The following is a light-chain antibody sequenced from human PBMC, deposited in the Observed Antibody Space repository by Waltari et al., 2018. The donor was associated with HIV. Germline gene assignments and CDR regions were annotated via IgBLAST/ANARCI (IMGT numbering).Light chain of an antibody. J-gene: IGLJ2*01. Sequence: QSALTQPASVSGSPGQSITISCNGSSSDIGSSNYVSWYQHHPGKAPRLLIGELIYGPSGVFSRYSAAKSGNTASLTISGLLSEDEAIYYCSSYTAATTVVFGGGTRVTVL. CDR1: SSDIGSSNY. V-gene: IGLV2-14*01. CDR3: SSYTAATTVV. CDR2: ELI.